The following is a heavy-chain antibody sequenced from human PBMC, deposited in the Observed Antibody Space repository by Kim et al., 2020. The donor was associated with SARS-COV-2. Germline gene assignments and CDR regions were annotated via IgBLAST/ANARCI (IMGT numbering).Heavy chain of an antibody. J-gene: IGHJ4*02. CDR2: DSDDGKT. CDR1: GGSIISSTHY. Sequence: SETLSLTCTVSGGSIISSTHYWGWVRQAPGKGLEWIGSDSDDGKTWYDPSLKSRVTLSIDKSNNQFFLRLTSVTAADTAVYFCVKVDEEFDNWGQGTLVTVSS. CDR3: VKVDEEFDN. V-gene: IGHV4-39*07.